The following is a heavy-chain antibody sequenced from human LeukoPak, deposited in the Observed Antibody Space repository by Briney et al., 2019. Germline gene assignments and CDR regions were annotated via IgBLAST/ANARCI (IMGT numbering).Heavy chain of an antibody. V-gene: IGHV3-23*01. Sequence: PGGSLRLSCAASGFAFSNYAMSWVRQAPGKGLEWVSDISGSGGSTYYADSVKGRFIISRDNSKNTLYLQMNSLRAEDTAIYYCARDLLMAGPTEQDWGQGTLVTVSS. D-gene: IGHD6-19*01. CDR3: ARDLLMAGPTEQD. J-gene: IGHJ4*02. CDR1: GFAFSNYA. CDR2: ISGSGGST.